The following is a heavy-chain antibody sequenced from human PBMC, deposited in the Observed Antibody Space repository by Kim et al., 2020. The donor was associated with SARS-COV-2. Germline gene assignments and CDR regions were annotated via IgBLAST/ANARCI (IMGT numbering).Heavy chain of an antibody. D-gene: IGHD5-12*01. V-gene: IGHV3-53*01. J-gene: IGHJ4*02. CDR3: ARDPGGRLYSGYGGLLGY. CDR1: GFTVSSNY. Sequence: GGSLRLSCAASGFTVSSNYMSWVRQAPGKGLEWVSVIYSGGSTYYADSVKGRFTISRDNSKNTLYLQMNSLRAEDTAVYYCARDPGGRLYSGYGGLLGYWGQGTLVTVSS. CDR2: IYSGGST.